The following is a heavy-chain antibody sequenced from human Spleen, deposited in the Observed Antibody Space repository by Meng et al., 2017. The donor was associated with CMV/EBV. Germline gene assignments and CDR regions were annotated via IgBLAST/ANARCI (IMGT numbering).Heavy chain of an antibody. J-gene: IGHJ5*02. V-gene: IGHV4-34*01. D-gene: IGHD3-22*01. CDR2: INHSGSI. CDR3: ARGRSWVSSGYYGPHNWFDP. Sequence: QVQLPEGGGGLLKPSETLSRTCAVYGGSFSGYYWSWIRQPPGKGLEWIGEINHSGSINYNPSLKSRVTISVDTSKNQFSLKLSSVTAADTAVYYCARGRSWVSSGYYGPHNWFDPWGQGTLVTVSS. CDR1: GGSFSGYY.